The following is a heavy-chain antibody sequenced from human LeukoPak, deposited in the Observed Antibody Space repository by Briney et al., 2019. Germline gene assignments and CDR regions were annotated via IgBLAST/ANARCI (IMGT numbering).Heavy chain of an antibody. CDR3: MTASRSSSWPPPT. J-gene: IGHJ5*02. CDR1: GFTFSGYW. Sequence: PGGSLRLSCAASGFTFSGYWMNWVRQAPGKGLEWVANIKQDGSEKKYVHSVKGRFTISRDNAKNSLYLQMNSLRAEDTAVYYCMTASRSSSWPPPTWGQGTLVTVSS. D-gene: IGHD6-13*01. V-gene: IGHV3-7*01. CDR2: IKQDGSEK.